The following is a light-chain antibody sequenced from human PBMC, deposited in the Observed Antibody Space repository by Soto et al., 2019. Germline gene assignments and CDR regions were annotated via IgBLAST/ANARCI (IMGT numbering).Light chain of an antibody. CDR2: GAS. V-gene: IGKV3-20*01. CDR3: QQYGTPWWT. CDR1: QSVPANY. Sequence: EIVLTQSPGPLSLSPGERVTLSCRASQSVPANYLAWYQQKPGQAPRLLIYGASSRATGIPDRFSGSGSGTDFTLTVSRLEPEDFAVYYCQQYGTPWWTFGQGARVEIK. J-gene: IGKJ1*01.